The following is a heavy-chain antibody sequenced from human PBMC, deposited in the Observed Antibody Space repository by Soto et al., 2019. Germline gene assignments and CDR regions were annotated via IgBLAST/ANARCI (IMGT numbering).Heavy chain of an antibody. CDR1: GFTFSSYS. D-gene: IGHD3-3*01. J-gene: IGHJ4*02. CDR2: ITSSSSYI. V-gene: IGHV3-21*01. Sequence: NPGGSLRLSCVASGFTFSSYSMNWVRQAPGKGLEWVSPITSSSSYIYYADSVKGRFTISRDNAKNSLYLQMNSLRAEDTAVYYCAAGDFWSGFDDWGQGTLVTVSS. CDR3: AAGDFWSGFDD.